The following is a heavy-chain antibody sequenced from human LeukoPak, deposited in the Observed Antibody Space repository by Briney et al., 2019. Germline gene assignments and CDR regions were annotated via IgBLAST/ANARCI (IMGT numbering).Heavy chain of an antibody. V-gene: IGHV3-23*01. CDR3: AKTPDYYGSGSSSYIDC. Sequence: GGSLRLSCAASGFTFSSYAMSRVLQAPGKGLESVSAISGSGGGTYYANSVKGRFTISRDNSRDTLYLQMNSLRAEDTALYFCAKTPDYYGSGSSSYIDCWGQGTLVSVSS. J-gene: IGHJ4*02. CDR2: ISGSGGGT. D-gene: IGHD3-10*01. CDR1: GFTFSSYA.